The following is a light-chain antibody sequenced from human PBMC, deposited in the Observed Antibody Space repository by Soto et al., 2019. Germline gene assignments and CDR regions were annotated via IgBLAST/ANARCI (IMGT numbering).Light chain of an antibody. CDR1: TGAVTSGHY. CDR3: LLSCRGARLVV. Sequence: QAVVTQEPSLTVSPGGTVTLTCGSSTGAVTSGHYPYWFQQKPGQAPRTLIYDTSNKHSWTPARFSGSLLGGKAALTLSGARRWIKAAYSCLLSCRGARLVVFGGRIKLTV. V-gene: IGLV7-46*01. J-gene: IGLJ2*01. CDR2: DTS.